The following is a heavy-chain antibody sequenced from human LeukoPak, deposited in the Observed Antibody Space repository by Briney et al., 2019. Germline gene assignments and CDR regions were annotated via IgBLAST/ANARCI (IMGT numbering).Heavy chain of an antibody. CDR2: ITSDGSTT. CDR3: ARGNPHAFDI. D-gene: IGHD3-10*01. V-gene: IGHV3-74*01. Sequence: GGSLPLFCAPSGFTFSSYWMHWVRQAPGKGLVWVSRITSDGSTTSYADSVKGRFTISRDNAKSTLYLQMNSLRVEDTAVYYCARGNPHAFDIWGAGKPGTVSS. CDR1: GFTFSSYW. J-gene: IGHJ3*02.